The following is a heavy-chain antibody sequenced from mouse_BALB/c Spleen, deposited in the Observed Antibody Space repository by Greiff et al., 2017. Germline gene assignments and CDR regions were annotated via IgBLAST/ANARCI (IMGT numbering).Heavy chain of an antibody. V-gene: IGHV1S22*01. CDR1: GYTFTSYW. J-gene: IGHJ4*01. D-gene: IGHD2-13*01. Sequence: LQQPGSELVRPGASVKLSCKASGYTFTSYWMHWVKQRPGQGLEWIGNIYPGSGSTNYDEKFKSKATLTVDTSSSTAYMQLSSLTSEDSAVYYCTRRVRYAMDYWGQGPSVTVSS. CDR3: TRRVRYAMDY. CDR2: IYPGSGST.